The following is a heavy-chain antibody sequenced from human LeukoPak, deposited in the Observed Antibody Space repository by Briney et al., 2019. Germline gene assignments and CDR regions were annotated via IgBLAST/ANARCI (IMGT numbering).Heavy chain of an antibody. D-gene: IGHD1-26*01. CDR3: ARLQWELLFGFDP. J-gene: IGHJ5*02. V-gene: IGHV4-59*08. CDR2: IYYSGST. CDR1: GGSISSYY. Sequence: SETLSLTWTVSGGSISSYYWSWIRQPPGKGLEWIGYIYYSGSTNYNPSLKSRVTISVDTSKNQFSLKLSSVTAADTAVYYCARLQWELLFGFDPWGQGTLVTVSS.